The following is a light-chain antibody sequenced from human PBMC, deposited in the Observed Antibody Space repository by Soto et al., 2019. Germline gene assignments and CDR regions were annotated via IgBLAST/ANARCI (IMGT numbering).Light chain of an antibody. CDR1: QSLLH. CDR2: WAS. J-gene: IGKJ1*01. V-gene: IGKV4-1*01. Sequence: DIVMTQSPDSLAVSLGERATINCKSSQSLLHLAWYQQKPGQPPKLLVYWASTRESGVPDRFSGSGSGTEFTLTISSLQAEDVAVYYCQQYNTTPVTFGQGTKVEIK. CDR3: QQYNTTPVT.